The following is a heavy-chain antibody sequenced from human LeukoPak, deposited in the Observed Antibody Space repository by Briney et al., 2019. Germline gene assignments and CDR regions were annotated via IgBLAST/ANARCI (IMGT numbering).Heavy chain of an antibody. CDR2: ISGSGGST. V-gene: IGHV3-23*01. D-gene: IGHD1-26*01. J-gene: IGHJ4*02. CDR1: GFTFSSYA. CDR3: AADGRKWELLPSLDY. Sequence: GGSLRLSCAASGFTFSSYAMSWVRQAPGKGREWVSAISGSGGSTYYADSVKGRFTISRDNSKNTLYLQMNSLRAEDTAVYYCAADGRKWELLPSLDYWGQGTLVTVSS.